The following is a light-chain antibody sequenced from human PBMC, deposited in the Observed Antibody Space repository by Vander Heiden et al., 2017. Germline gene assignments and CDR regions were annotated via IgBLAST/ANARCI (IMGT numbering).Light chain of an antibody. J-gene: IGKJ2*01. CDR2: AAT. V-gene: IGKV1-39*01. Sequence: DIQMTQSPSSLSASIGDRVTVTCRASHNVGTKLNWYQDKRGRPPTVLISAATTLRGGVPSRFSGSGSGTDFTLSITRLQPEDFAIYYCQQSDNAPFTFGQGTKMEIK. CDR3: QQSDNAPFT. CDR1: HNVGTK.